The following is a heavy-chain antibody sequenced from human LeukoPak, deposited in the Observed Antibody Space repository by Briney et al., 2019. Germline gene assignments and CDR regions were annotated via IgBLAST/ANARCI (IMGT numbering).Heavy chain of an antibody. V-gene: IGHV4-4*07. CDR3: VFFSSRRRHTIFYMDV. D-gene: IGHD3-9*01. Sequence: SETLSLTCTVTGGSISTYSWSWILKPAGKGLEWLGLISASGSTIYNPSLKSRVTMSVDTSKNQFSLRVTSVTAADTAMYYCVFFSSRRRHTIFYMDVWGNGTTVTVSS. CDR1: GGSISTYS. CDR2: ISASGST. J-gene: IGHJ6*03.